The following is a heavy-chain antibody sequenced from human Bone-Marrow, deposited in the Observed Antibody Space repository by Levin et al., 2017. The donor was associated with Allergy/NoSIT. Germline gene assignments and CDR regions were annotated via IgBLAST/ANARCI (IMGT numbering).Heavy chain of an antibody. V-gene: IGHV4-31*03. CDR1: GGSISSGGYY. J-gene: IGHJ4*02. D-gene: IGHD4-23*01. Sequence: SQTLSLTCTVSGGSISSGGYYWSWIRQHPGKGLEWIGYIYYSGSTYYNPSLKSRVTISVDTSKNQFSLKLSSVTAADTAVYYCARKTTVVTPGFDYWGQGTLVTVSS. CDR2: IYYSGST. CDR3: ARKTTVVTPGFDY.